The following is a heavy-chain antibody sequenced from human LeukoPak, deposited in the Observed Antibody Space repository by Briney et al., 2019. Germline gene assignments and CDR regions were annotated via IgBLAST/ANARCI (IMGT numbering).Heavy chain of an antibody. CDR1: GFTLSSYW. Sequence: PGGSLRLSCAASGFTLSSYWMSWVRQAPGKGLEWVANIKQDGSEKYYVDSVKGRFTISRDNAKNSLYLQMNSLRAEDTAVYYCARAGHSSSWYWGYYYYYMDVWGKGTTVTVSS. CDR3: ARAGHSSSWYWGYYYYYMDV. V-gene: IGHV3-7*01. J-gene: IGHJ6*03. D-gene: IGHD6-13*01. CDR2: IKQDGSEK.